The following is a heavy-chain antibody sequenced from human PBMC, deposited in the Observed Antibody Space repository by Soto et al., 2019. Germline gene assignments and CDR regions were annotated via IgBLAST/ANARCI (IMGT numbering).Heavy chain of an antibody. CDR2: IIPNLGIT. J-gene: IGHJ4*02. CDR1: GGTLSSYT. CDR3: ARDKGYCSGASCPDFDY. Sequence: QVQLVQSGAEVKKPGSSVKVSCKASGGTLSSYTFSWVLQAPGQGLEWMGRIIPNLGITNYAQKFQGRITIIVDKSTSTAYLELSSLRSVDTAVYYCARDKGYCSGASCPDFDYWGQGTLVTVSS. V-gene: IGHV1-69*08. D-gene: IGHD2-15*01.